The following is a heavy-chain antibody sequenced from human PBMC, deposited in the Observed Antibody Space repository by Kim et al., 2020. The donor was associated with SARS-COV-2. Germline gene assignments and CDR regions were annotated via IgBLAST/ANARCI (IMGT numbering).Heavy chain of an antibody. CDR2: ISSSSSTI. D-gene: IGHD6-6*01. J-gene: IGHJ3*02. V-gene: IGHV3-48*02. Sequence: GGSLRLSCAASGFTFSSYSMNWVRQAPGKGLEWVSYISSSSSTIYYADSVKGRFTISRDNAKNSLYLQMNSLRDEDTAVYYCAREGPGEGLSSSAGDVGAFDIWGQGTMVTVSS. CDR3: AREGPGEGLSSSAGDVGAFDI. CDR1: GFTFSSYS.